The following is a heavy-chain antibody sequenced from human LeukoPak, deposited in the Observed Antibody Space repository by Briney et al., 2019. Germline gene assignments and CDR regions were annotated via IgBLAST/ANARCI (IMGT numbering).Heavy chain of an antibody. Sequence: ASVKVSCKASGYTFTSYDINWVRQATGQGLEWMGWMNPNSGNTGYAQKFQGRVTITRNTSISTAYMELSSLRSEDTAVYYCARVHTPGRDAFDIWGQGTMVTVSS. CDR2: MNPNSGNT. D-gene: IGHD2-2*02. J-gene: IGHJ3*02. CDR1: GYTFTSYD. CDR3: ARVHTPGRDAFDI. V-gene: IGHV1-8*03.